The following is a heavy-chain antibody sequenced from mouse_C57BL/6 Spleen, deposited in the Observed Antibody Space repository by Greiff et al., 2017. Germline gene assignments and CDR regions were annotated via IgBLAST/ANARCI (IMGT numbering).Heavy chain of an antibody. V-gene: IGHV1-80*01. CDR1: GYAFSSYW. Sequence: QVQLQQSGAELVKPGASVKISCKASGYAFSSYWMNWVKQRPGKGLEWIGQIYPGDGDTNYNGKFKGKATLTADKSSSTAYMQLSSLTSADSAVYFCARGCYGSSYGYWGQGTTLTVSS. D-gene: IGHD1-1*01. J-gene: IGHJ2*01. CDR3: ARGCYGSSYGY. CDR2: IYPGDGDT.